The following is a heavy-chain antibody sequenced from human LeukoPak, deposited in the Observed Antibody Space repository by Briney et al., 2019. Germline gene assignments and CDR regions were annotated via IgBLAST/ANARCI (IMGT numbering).Heavy chain of an antibody. CDR3: ARVGSGYRYGYIDH. D-gene: IGHD5-18*01. V-gene: IGHV3-66*01. CDR2: IYSGGDS. J-gene: IGHJ4*02. CDR1: GFTVSSNH. Sequence: PGGSLRLFCAASGFTVSSNHMSWVRQAPGKGLEWVSVIYSGGDSYYADSVKGRFTISRDNSKNTLYLQMNSLGVEDTAVFYCARVGSGYRYGYIDHWGQGSLVTVSS.